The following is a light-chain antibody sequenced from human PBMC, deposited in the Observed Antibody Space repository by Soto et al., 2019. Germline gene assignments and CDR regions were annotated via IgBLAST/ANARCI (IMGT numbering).Light chain of an antibody. CDR1: QSVSSSY. J-gene: IGKJ5*01. Sequence: IVLTQSPATLSLSPGETATLSCGASQSVSSSYVAWYQHKPGLAPRLLIHDTSSRAIGIPDRLSGSKSGTNFTLTIRRMEPEDVGMYYCQQYGSSPITFGQGTRLYMK. CDR2: DTS. CDR3: QQYGSSPIT. V-gene: IGKV3D-20*01.